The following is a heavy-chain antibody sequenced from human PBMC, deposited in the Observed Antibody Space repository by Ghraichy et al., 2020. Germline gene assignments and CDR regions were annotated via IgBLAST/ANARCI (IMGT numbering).Heavy chain of an antibody. V-gene: IGHV3-33*01. D-gene: IGHD1-26*01. CDR2: IWYDGSNK. Sequence: GGSLRLSCAASGFTFSSYGMHWVRQAPDKGLEWVAVIWYDGSNKYYADSVKGRFTISRDNSKNTLYLQMNSLRAEDTAVYYCARDGYSGSPDYWGQGTLVTVSS. J-gene: IGHJ4*02. CDR3: ARDGYSGSPDY. CDR1: GFTFSSYG.